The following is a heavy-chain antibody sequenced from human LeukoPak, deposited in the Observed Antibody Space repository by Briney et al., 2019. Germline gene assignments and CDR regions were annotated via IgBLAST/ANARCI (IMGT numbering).Heavy chain of an antibody. V-gene: IGHV3-74*01. CDR1: GFTFISYG. Sequence: GSLRLSCAASGFTFISYGMQWVRQAPGKGLVWVSRINTDGSSTSYADSVKGRFTVSRDNAKNTVYLQVNSLRAEDTAVYFCTRELPREVTLDYWGQGTLVTVSS. J-gene: IGHJ4*01. D-gene: IGHD2-21*02. CDR2: INTDGSST. CDR3: TRELPREVTLDY.